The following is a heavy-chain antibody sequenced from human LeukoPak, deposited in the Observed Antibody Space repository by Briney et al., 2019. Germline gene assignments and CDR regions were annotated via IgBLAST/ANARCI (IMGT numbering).Heavy chain of an antibody. CDR2: MNPNSGNT. J-gene: IGHJ4*02. CDR3: ARVVKYSSGPLTDLLPYYFDS. CDR1: GYTFTSYD. V-gene: IGHV1-8*01. D-gene: IGHD6-19*01. Sequence: GASVKVSCKASGYTFTSYDINWVRQATGQGLEWMGWMNPNSGNTGYAQEFQGRVTISRDTSASTAYMELSSLTSEDMAVYYCARVVKYSSGPLTDLLPYYFDSWGQGTLVTVSS.